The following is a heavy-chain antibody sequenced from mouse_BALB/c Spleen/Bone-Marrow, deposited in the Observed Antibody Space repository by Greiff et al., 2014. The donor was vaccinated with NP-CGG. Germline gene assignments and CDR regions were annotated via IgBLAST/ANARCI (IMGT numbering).Heavy chain of an antibody. CDR1: GYTFTSYW. J-gene: IGHJ2*01. CDR2: IAPGSVST. CDR3: ARGDNSDY. V-gene: IGHV1S41*01. Sequence: DLVKPGASVKLSCKASGYTFTSYWINWIKQRPGQGLEWIGRIAPGSVSTYYNEMFKGKATLTVDTSSSTAYIQLSSLSSEASAVYFCARGDNSDYWGQGTTLTVSS.